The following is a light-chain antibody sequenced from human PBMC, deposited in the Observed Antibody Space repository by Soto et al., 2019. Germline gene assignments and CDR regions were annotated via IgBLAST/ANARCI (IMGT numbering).Light chain of an antibody. J-gene: IGKJ1*01. V-gene: IGKV1-5*03. CDR2: KAS. CDR1: QSISSW. Sequence: DIQMTQSPSTLSASVGDRVTITCRASQSISSWLAWYQQKPGKAPKLLIYKASYLESGVPSRFSGSGSGTEFTLTISSLQPDDFVTYYCQQYNIYSPRNPFGQGTKVEIK. CDR3: QQYNIYSPRNP.